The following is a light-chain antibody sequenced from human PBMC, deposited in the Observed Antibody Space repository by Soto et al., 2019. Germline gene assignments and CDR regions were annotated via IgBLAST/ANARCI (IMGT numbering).Light chain of an antibody. CDR3: SSDAGSSNV. J-gene: IGLJ1*01. CDR2: EVN. CDR1: SSDVGGYNY. V-gene: IGLV2-8*01. Sequence: QSALTQPASASGSPGQSVAISCTGTSSDVGGYNYVSWYQQHPGKAPKLMIYEVNKRPSGVPDRFSGSKSGNTASLTVSGLQAEDDADYYCSSDAGSSNVFGTGTKLTVL.